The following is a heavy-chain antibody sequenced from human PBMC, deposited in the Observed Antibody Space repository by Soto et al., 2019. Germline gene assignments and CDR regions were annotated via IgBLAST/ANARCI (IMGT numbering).Heavy chain of an antibody. Sequence: GGSLRLSCAASGFTFSSYSMNWVRQAPGKGLEWVSSISSSSSYIYYADSVKGRFTISRDNAKNSLYLQMNSLRAEDTAVYYCARDRLGYCSSTSCCTGFDYWGQGTLVTVSS. J-gene: IGHJ4*02. CDR2: ISSSSSYI. D-gene: IGHD2-2*02. CDR1: GFTFSSYS. V-gene: IGHV3-21*01. CDR3: ARDRLGYCSSTSCCTGFDY.